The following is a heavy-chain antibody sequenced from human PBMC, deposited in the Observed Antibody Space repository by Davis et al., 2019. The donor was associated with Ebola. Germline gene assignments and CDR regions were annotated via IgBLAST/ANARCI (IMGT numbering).Heavy chain of an antibody. Sequence: GESLKISCVASGFTFSSYAMSWVRQAPGKGLEWVSAISGSGGSTYYADSVKGRFTISRDNSKNTLYLQMNSLRAEDTAVYYCARDDWQQLVLVYWGQGTLVTVSS. CDR3: ARDDWQQLVLVY. D-gene: IGHD6-13*01. J-gene: IGHJ4*02. CDR2: ISGSGGST. V-gene: IGHV3-23*01. CDR1: GFTFSSYA.